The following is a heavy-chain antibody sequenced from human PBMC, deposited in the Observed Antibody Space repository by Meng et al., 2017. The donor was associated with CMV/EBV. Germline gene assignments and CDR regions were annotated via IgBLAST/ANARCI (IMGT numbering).Heavy chain of an antibody. CDR2: IYYSGST. Sequence: SETLSLTCTVSGGSISSYYWSWIRQPPGKGLVWIGYIYYSGSTNYNPSLKSRVTISVDTSKNQFSLKLSSVTAADTAVYYCARGYQLPGWFDPWGQGTLVTVSS. D-gene: IGHD2-2*01. J-gene: IGHJ5*02. V-gene: IGHV4-59*01. CDR1: GGSISSYY. CDR3: ARGYQLPGWFDP.